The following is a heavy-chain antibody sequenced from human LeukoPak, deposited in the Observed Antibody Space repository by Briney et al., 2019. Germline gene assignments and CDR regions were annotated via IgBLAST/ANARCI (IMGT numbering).Heavy chain of an antibody. Sequence: PGRSLRLSCAASGFTFSSYAMHWVRQAPGKGLEGVAVISYDGSNKYYADSVKGRFTISRDNSKNTLYLQMNSLRAEDTAVYYCARSPVGTYYDFWSGPFDYWGQGTLVTVSS. J-gene: IGHJ4*02. V-gene: IGHV3-30-3*01. CDR2: ISYDGSNK. CDR3: ARSPVGTYYDFWSGPFDY. CDR1: GFTFSSYA. D-gene: IGHD3-3*01.